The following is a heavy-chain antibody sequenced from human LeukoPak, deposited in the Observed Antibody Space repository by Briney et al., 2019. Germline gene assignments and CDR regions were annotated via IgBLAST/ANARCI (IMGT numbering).Heavy chain of an antibody. V-gene: IGHV4-34*01. J-gene: IGHJ4*02. Sequence: SETLSLTCAVYGGSFSGYYWSWIRQPPGKGLELIGEINHSGGTNYNPSLKSRVTISVDTSKNQFSLKLSSVTAADTAVYYCARPRYPSSGTYYFYYWGQGTLVTVSS. CDR2: INHSGGT. D-gene: IGHD3-10*01. CDR1: GGSFSGYY. CDR3: ARPRYPSSGTYYFYY.